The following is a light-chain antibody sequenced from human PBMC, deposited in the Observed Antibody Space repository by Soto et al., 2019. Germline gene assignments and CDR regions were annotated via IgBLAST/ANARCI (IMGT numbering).Light chain of an antibody. V-gene: IGLV2-14*01. CDR1: SSDVGGYNY. CDR2: EVS. CDR3: SSFTNTITRYA. Sequence: QSALTQPASVSGSPGQSITISCTGTSSDVGGYNYVSWFQHHPGKAPKLIIYEVSYRPSGVSNRFSGSKSGDTASLTISGRQAEDEADYYCSSFTNTITRYAFGTGTKLTVL. J-gene: IGLJ1*01.